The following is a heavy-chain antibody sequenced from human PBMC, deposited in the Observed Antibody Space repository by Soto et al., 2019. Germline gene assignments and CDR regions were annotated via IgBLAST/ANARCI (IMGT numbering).Heavy chain of an antibody. CDR1: GYTFNSYW. CDR2: IYPGDSDT. D-gene: IGHD6-19*01. V-gene: IGHV5-51*01. J-gene: IGHJ4*02. Sequence: ESRTVSYKGSGYTFNSYWIALVRQMPGKGLEWMGIIYPGDSDTRYSPSFQGQVSISADKSISTAYLQWSSLKASDTAMYYCARQDGSALYYFDYWGQGTLVTVSS. CDR3: ARQDGSALYYFDY.